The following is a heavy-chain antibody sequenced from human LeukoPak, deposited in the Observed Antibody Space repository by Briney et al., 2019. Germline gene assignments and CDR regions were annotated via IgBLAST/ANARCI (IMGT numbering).Heavy chain of an antibody. CDR2: IYRSGST. Sequence: SETLSLTCTVSGYSISNGYYWDWLRQPPGRGLEWIGNIYRSGSTSYNPSLKSRVTISVDTSKNQFSLKVNPVTAADTAVYYCARRHSSGWFYYWGQGTLVTVSS. CDR1: GYSISNGYY. D-gene: IGHD6-19*01. CDR3: ARRHSSGWFYY. V-gene: IGHV4-38-2*02. J-gene: IGHJ4*02.